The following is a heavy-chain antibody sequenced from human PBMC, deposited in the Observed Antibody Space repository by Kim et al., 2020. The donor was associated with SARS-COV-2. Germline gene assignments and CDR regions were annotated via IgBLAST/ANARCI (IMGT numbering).Heavy chain of an antibody. V-gene: IGHV3-33*01. CDR2: IWSDGSKE. Sequence: GGFLRLSCAASGLPFSASGMHWVRQAPGKGLEWVAMIWSDGSKEYYADSVNGRFTISRDNSKNTVYLQMNSLRAEDTAVYYCARDKGERYSDYWGQGTLVIVS. D-gene: IGHD3-16*01. CDR1: GLPFSASG. CDR3: ARDKGERYSDY. J-gene: IGHJ4*02.